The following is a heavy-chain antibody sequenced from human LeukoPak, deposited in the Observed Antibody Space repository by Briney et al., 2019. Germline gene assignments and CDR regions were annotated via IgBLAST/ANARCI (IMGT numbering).Heavy chain of an antibody. V-gene: IGHV4-38-2*02. CDR3: ARGSRTIFGVVPFDY. CDR2: IYHSGST. Sequence: SETLSLTCTVSGYSISSGYYWGWIRQPPGKGLEWVGSIYHSGSTYYNPSLKSRVTISVDTSKNQFSLKLSSVTAADTAVYYCARGSRTIFGVVPFDYWGQGTLVTVSS. CDR1: GYSISSGYY. D-gene: IGHD3-3*01. J-gene: IGHJ4*02.